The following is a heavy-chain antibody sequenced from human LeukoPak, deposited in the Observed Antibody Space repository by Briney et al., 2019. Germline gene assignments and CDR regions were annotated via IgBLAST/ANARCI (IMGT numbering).Heavy chain of an antibody. CDR1: GDSIITSSYY. V-gene: IGHV4-39*01. J-gene: IGHJ4*02. CDR2: IYYSGIT. CDR3: ARSDYYDYRQIDI. Sequence: SETLSLTRTVSGDSIITSSYYWGWIRQPPGKGLEWLGSIYYSGITHYNPSLKRRVTIYVDTSRNQFSLHLYSVTAADTAVFYCARSDYYDYRQIDIWGQGTLVTVSS. D-gene: IGHD3-22*01.